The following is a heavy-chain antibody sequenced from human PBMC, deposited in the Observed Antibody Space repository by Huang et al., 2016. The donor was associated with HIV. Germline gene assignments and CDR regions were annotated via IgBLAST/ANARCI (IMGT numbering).Heavy chain of an antibody. CDR1: VFPFNNHA. D-gene: IGHD5-18*01. V-gene: IGHV3-30-3*01. J-gene: IGHJ3*02. CDR3: ARAKDTWDAYDI. CDR2: ISNDGSNN. Sequence: QVQLVESGGGVVQPGRSLRLSCAASVFPFNNHAMPWVRQGPGKGLDLVAVISNDGSNNYDAASVKGRFTISRDISKSTLVLHMTSLRTEDTAVYYGARAKDTWDAYDIWGQGTMVIVSS.